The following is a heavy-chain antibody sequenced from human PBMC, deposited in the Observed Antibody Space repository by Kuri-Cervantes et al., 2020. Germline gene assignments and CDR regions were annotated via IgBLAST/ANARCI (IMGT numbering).Heavy chain of an antibody. D-gene: IGHD2-21*01. CDR3: ARDTYRANFHDVFDI. CDR2: INAGNGNT. Sequence: ASVKVSCKASGYTFSNYAMHWVRQAPGQRPEWMGWINAGNGNTNYAQNLQGRVTMTTDTSTNTAYMELRGLRSDDTAVYYCARDTYRANFHDVFDIWGQGTTVTVSS. J-gene: IGHJ3*02. V-gene: IGHV1-3*01. CDR1: GYTFSNYA.